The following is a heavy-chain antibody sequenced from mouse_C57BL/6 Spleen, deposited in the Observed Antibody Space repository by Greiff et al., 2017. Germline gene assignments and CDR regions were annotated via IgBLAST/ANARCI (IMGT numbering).Heavy chain of an antibody. J-gene: IGHJ1*03. CDR1: GFTFSSYA. D-gene: IGHD2-4*01. CDR3: ARDLGDYDVNWYFDV. CDR2: ISDGGSYT. V-gene: IGHV5-4*01. Sequence: DVMLVESGGGLVKPGGSLKLSCAASGFTFSSYAMSWVRQTPEKRLEWVATISDGGSYTYYPDNVKGRFTISRDNAKNNLYLQMSHLKSEDTAMYYCARDLGDYDVNWYFDVWGTGTTVTVSS.